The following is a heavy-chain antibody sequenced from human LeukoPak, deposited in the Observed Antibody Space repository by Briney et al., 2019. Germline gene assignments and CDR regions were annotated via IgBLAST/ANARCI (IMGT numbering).Heavy chain of an antibody. Sequence: GGSLRLSCAASGFTFSSYEMNWVRQAPGKGLEWVAFIRYDGSNKYYADSVKGRFTISRDNSKNTLYLQMNSLRAEDTAVYYCAKAKGPAATDSNWFDPWGQGTLVTVSS. J-gene: IGHJ5*02. CDR2: IRYDGSNK. V-gene: IGHV3-30*02. CDR1: GFTFSSYE. D-gene: IGHD2-2*01. CDR3: AKAKGPAATDSNWFDP.